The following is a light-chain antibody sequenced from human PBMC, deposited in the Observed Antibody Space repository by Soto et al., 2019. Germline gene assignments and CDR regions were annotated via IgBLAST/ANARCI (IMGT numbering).Light chain of an antibody. J-gene: IGLJ3*02. CDR3: LIWGTGIRV. Sequence: QLVLTQSPSVSASLGASVRLTCTLSSGHSSNSIAWHQQQPEKGPRYLMKINSDGSHNKGDGIPDRFSGSSSGAERYLTISSLQSDDAADYYCLIWGTGIRVFGGGTKVTVL. V-gene: IGLV4-69*01. CDR2: INSDGSH. CDR1: SGHSSNS.